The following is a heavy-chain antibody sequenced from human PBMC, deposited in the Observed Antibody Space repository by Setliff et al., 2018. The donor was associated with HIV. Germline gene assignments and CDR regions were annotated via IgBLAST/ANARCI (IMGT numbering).Heavy chain of an antibody. CDR1: GGSFSGYY. CDR2: INHSGRS. V-gene: IGHV4-34*01. CDR3: VRGPQVTTTPPYYYHYIDV. Sequence: PSETLSLTCAVYGGSFSGYYWTWIRQPPGKGLEWIGEINHSGRSKYNPSLKSRVTMSVDTAKNQFSLKLNSVTAADTAVYYCVRGPQVTTTPPYYYHYIDVWGNGATVTVSS. D-gene: IGHD4-4*01. J-gene: IGHJ6*03.